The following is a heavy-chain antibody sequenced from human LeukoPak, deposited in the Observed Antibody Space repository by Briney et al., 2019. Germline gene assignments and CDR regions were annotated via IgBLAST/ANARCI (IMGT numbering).Heavy chain of an antibody. CDR1: GGFISGHY. V-gene: IGHV4-59*11. D-gene: IGHD3-3*01. CDR3: ARDGFLWSGRYWFDP. J-gene: IGHJ5*02. CDR2: IYYTGST. Sequence: SETLSLTCTVSGGFISGHYWSWLRQPPGKGLEWIGYIYYTGSTNYNPSLKSRVTISVDTSKNLFSLNLTSVTAADTAVYFCARDGFLWSGRYWFDPWGQGTLVTVSS.